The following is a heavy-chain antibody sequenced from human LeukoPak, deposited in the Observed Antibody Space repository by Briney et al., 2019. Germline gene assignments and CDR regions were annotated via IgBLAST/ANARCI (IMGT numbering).Heavy chain of an antibody. CDR3: ARPHFGSSWFGNEY. CDR2: ISWNSGSI. J-gene: IGHJ4*02. Sequence: PGRSLRLSCAASGFTFDDYAMHWVRQAPGKSLEWVSGISWNSGSIGYADSVKGRFTISRDYSKNTVYLQMNSLRIEDTATYYCARPHFGSSWFGNEYWGQGTLVTVSS. V-gene: IGHV3-9*01. D-gene: IGHD6-13*01. CDR1: GFTFDDYA.